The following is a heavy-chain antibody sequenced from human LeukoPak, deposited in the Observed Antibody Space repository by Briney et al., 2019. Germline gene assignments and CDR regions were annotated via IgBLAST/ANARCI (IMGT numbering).Heavy chain of an antibody. CDR2: ISFSGLTT. J-gene: IGHJ4*02. CDR1: GFTFINYA. D-gene: IGHD6-19*01. V-gene: IGHV3-23*01. CDR3: ARPTSGWYAGGFDY. Sequence: GGSLRLSCAASGFTFINYAMNWVRQAPGKGLEWVSAISFSGLTTYYADSVRGRFTISRDNSKSTLYLQMNSLRAEDTALYYCARPTSGWYAGGFDYWGQGILVTVSS.